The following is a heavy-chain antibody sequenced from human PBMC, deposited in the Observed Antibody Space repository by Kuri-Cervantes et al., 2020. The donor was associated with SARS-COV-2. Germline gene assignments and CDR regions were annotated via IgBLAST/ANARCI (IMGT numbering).Heavy chain of an antibody. Sequence: LSLTCAVYGGSFSGYYWSWIRQPPGKGLEWIGEINHSGSTNYNPSLKSRVTISVDTSKNQFSLKLSSVTAADTAVYYCARDENWGYGNYYYYYMDVWGKGTTVTVSS. CDR1: GGSFSGYY. V-gene: IGHV4-34*01. J-gene: IGHJ6*03. CDR3: ARDENWGYGNYYYYYMDV. CDR2: INHSGST. D-gene: IGHD7-27*01.